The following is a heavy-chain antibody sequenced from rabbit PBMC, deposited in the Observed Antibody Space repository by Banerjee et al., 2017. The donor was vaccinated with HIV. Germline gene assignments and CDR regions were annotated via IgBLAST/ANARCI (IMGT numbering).Heavy chain of an antibody. CDR1: GFSFSNKAV. Sequence: QEQLVESGGGLVKPGASLTLTCKASGFSFSNKAVMCWVRQAPGKGLEWIACINAVTGKAVYASWAKGRFTFSKTSSTTVTLQMTSLTAADTATYFCARRIGAFNYASDLWGQGTLVTVS. D-gene: IGHD4-2*01. J-gene: IGHJ4*01. CDR3: ARRIGAFNYASDL. V-gene: IGHV1S45*01. CDR2: INAVTGKA.